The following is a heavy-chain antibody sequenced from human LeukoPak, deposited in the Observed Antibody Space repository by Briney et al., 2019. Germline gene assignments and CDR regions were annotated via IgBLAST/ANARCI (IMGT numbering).Heavy chain of an antibody. CDR1: GGSTSSYY. Sequence: PSETLSLTCTVSGGSTSSYYWSWIRQPPGKGLEWIGYIYYSGSTNYNPSLKSRVTISVDTSKNQFSLKLSSVTAADTAVYYCARAPSSSWSWFDPWGQGTLVTVSS. V-gene: IGHV4-59*01. CDR3: ARAPSSSWSWFDP. CDR2: IYYSGST. J-gene: IGHJ5*02. D-gene: IGHD6-13*01.